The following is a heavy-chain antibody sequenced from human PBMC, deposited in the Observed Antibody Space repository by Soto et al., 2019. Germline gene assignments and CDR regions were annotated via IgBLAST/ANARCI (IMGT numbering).Heavy chain of an antibody. J-gene: IGHJ6*02. CDR2: IIPIFGTA. CDR3: ARDTRIAAAGVLDSGMDV. CDR1: GGTFSSYA. Sequence: GASVKVSCKASGGTFSSYAISWVRQAPGQGLEWMGGIIPIFGTANYAQKFQGRVTITADESTSTAYMELSSLRSEDTAVYYCARDTRIAAAGVLDSGMDVWGQGTTVTVSS. D-gene: IGHD6-13*01. V-gene: IGHV1-69*13.